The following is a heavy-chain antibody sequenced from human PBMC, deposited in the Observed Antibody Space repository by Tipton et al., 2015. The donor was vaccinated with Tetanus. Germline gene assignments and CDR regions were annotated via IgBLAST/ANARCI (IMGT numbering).Heavy chain of an antibody. CDR3: GGGYYERNDFSYHYIYVIDV. CDR1: GGTFSAFA. V-gene: IGHV1-69*06. J-gene: IGHJ6*03. Sequence: QLVQSGAEVKRPGSSMKVSCKASGGTFSAFAISWVRQAPGQGFEWVGGIIPIFDRTSYSQRFQGRVTITADKSTNTAYMDQRSLRSEDTAVYYCGGGYYERNDFSYHYIYVIDVWGEGTAVTVSS. CDR2: IIPIFDRT. D-gene: IGHD3/OR15-3a*01.